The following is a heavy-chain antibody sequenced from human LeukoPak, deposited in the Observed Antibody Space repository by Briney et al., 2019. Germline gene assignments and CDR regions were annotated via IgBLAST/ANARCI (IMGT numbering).Heavy chain of an antibody. CDR3: AKDYYDSSGYYFPT. CDR1: GFTFSSYA. V-gene: IGHV3-23*01. CDR2: ISGSGGST. J-gene: IGHJ5*02. Sequence: GGSLRLSCAASGFTFSSYAMSWVREAPGKGLEWVSAISGSGGSTYYADSVKGRFSISRYNSKNSLYLQMNSLRAEDAAVYYSAKDYYDSSGYYFPTWGQGTLVTVSS. D-gene: IGHD3-22*01.